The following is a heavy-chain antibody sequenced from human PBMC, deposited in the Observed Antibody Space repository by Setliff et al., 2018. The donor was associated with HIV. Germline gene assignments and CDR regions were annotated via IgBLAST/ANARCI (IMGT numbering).Heavy chain of an antibody. J-gene: IGHJ6*03. Sequence: SETLSLTCTVSGGSISSDDYYWNWIRQPPGKGLEWIGYIYYSGTTKYNPSLKSRVTISVDTSKNQFSLKLSSVTAADTAVYYCASEAWTSYRSSSGYYYYYMDVWGKGTTVTVSS. D-gene: IGHD6-6*01. CDR3: ASEAWTSYRSSSGYYYYYMDV. CDR2: IYYSGTT. V-gene: IGHV4-61*08. CDR1: GGSISSDDYY.